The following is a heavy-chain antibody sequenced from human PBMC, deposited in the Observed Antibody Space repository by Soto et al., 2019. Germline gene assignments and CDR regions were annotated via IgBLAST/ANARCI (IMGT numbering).Heavy chain of an antibody. CDR2: IYYSGST. CDR1: GGSISSSSYY. CDR3: ARLKPGYYQFDY. J-gene: IGHJ4*02. V-gene: IGHV4-39*01. Sequence: PSETLSLTCTVSGGSISSSSYYWGWIRQPPGKGLEWIGSIYYSGSTYYNPSLKSRVTISVDTSKNQFSLKLSSVTAADTAVYYCARLKPGYYQFDYWGQGTLVNVSS. D-gene: IGHD3-9*01.